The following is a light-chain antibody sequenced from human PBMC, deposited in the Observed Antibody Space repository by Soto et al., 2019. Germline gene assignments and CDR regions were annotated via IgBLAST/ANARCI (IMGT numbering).Light chain of an antibody. V-gene: IGLV2-14*01. CDR3: SSYTGSGTLI. CDR2: EVT. Sequence: QSALTQPASVSGSPGQSITISCTGTSSDVGGYNFVSWYQQHPGKAPKLMVYEVTNRPSGVSYRFSGSKSGNTASLTISGLQAEDEADYFCSSYTGSGTLIFGGGTQLTVL. CDR1: SSDVGGYNF. J-gene: IGLJ2*01.